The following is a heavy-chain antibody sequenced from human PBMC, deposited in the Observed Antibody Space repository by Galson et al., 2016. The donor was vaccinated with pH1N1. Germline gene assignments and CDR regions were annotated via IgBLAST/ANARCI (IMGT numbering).Heavy chain of an antibody. CDR3: ARDSSLWSAEWELFDY. J-gene: IGHJ4*02. CDR2: ISLDSSSK. Sequence: LRLSCAASGFGFSSYAMHWVRQAPGQGLEWVAFISLDSSSKYYVDSVRGRFTVSRDNSKNTLFLQMNSLRAEDTAIYYCARDSSLWSAEWELFDYWGQGTLVTVSS. V-gene: IGHV3-30*04. D-gene: IGHD1-26*01. CDR1: GFGFSSYA.